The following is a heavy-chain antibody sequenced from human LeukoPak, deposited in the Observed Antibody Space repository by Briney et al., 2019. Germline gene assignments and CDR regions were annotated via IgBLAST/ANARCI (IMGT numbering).Heavy chain of an antibody. CDR3: AKDIVVVTAINGAFDI. V-gene: IGHV3-30*18. CDR2: ISYDGSNK. CDR1: GFTFSSYG. D-gene: IGHD2-21*02. J-gene: IGHJ3*02. Sequence: GGSLRLSCAASGFTFSSYGMHWVRQAPGKGLEWVAVISYDGSNKYYADSVKGRFTISRDNSKNTLYLQMNSLRAEDTAVYYCAKDIVVVTAINGAFDIWGQGPMVTVSS.